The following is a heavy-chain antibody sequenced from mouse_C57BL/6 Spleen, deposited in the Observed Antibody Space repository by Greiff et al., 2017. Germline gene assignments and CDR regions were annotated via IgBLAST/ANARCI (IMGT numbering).Heavy chain of an antibody. J-gene: IGHJ1*03. CDR2: IYPRDGST. Sequence: QVHVKQSGPELVKPGASVKLSCKASGYTFTSYDINWVKQRPGQGLEWIGWIYPRDGSTKYNEKFKGKATLTVDTSSSTAYMELHSLTSEDSAVYFCARRDYGNYGYFDVWGTGTTVTVSS. CDR1: GYTFTSYD. CDR3: ARRDYGNYGYFDV. V-gene: IGHV1-85*01. D-gene: IGHD2-1*01.